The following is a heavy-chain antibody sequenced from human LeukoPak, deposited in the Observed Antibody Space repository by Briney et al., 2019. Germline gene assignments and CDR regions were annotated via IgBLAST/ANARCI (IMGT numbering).Heavy chain of an antibody. D-gene: IGHD2-2*01. CDR3: ARLDADIVVVPAAIDAFDI. CDR1: GFTFSDSC. Sequence: PGGSLRLSCVASGFTFSDSCMSWIRQAPGKGLEWVSGISGNGANTYYADSVKGRFTISRDNSKNTLYLQMNSLRAEDTAVYYCARLDADIVVVPAAIDAFDIWGQGTMVTVSS. J-gene: IGHJ3*02. V-gene: IGHV3-23*01. CDR2: ISGNGANT.